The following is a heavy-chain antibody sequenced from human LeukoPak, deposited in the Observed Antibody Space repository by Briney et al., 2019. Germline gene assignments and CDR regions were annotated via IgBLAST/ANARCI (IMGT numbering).Heavy chain of an antibody. D-gene: IGHD5-18*01. CDR1: GYTFTSYA. V-gene: IGHV7-4-1*02. Sequence: GASVKVSCKASGYTFTSYAMNWVRQAPGQGLEWMGWINTNTGNPTYAQGFTGRFVFSLDTSVSTAYLQISSLKAEDTAVYYCARPQIQLWTDDAFDIWGQGTMVTVSS. CDR3: ARPQIQLWTDDAFDI. J-gene: IGHJ3*02. CDR2: INTNTGNP.